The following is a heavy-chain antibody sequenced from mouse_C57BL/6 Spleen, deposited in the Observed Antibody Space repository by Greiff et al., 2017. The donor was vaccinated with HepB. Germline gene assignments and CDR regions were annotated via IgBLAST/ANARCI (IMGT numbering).Heavy chain of an antibody. CDR3: ASGGLLSPFAY. D-gene: IGHD2-1*01. J-gene: IGHJ3*01. CDR1: GYTFTDYY. CDR2: INPNNGGT. V-gene: IGHV1-26*01. Sequence: EVQLQQSGPELVKPGASVKISCKASGYTFTDYYMNWVKQSHGKSLEWIGDINPNNGGTSYNQKFKGKATLTVDKSSSTAYMELRSLTSEDSAVYYCASGGLLSPFAYWGQGTLVTVSA.